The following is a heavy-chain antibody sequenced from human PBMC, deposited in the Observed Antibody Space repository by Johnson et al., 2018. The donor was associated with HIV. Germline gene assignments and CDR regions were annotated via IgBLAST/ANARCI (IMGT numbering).Heavy chain of an antibody. J-gene: IGHJ3*02. CDR1: GFTFDDYA. CDR3: ARAGSSPAANDAFDI. D-gene: IGHD6-13*01. Sequence: QVQVVESGGGLVQPGRSLRLSCAASGFTFDDYAMHWVRQAPGKGLEWVAFIRYDGTNKYYADSVKGRFTISRDNSKNTLYLQMNSLRAGDTAVYYCARAGSSPAANDAFDIWGQGTMVTVSS. CDR2: IRYDGTNK. V-gene: IGHV3-33*08.